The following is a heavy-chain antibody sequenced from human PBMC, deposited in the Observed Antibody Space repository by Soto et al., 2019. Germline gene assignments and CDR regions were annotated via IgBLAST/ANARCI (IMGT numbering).Heavy chain of an antibody. Sequence: QVQRVQSGAEVKKPGASVKVSCKASGYTFASYGISWVRQAPGQGLEWMGWISAYNGNTNYAQKLQGRVTMPTDTSPRPAYMELRSLRSDDTAVYYCARATYGSGAGYWGQGTLVTVSS. CDR1: GYTFASYG. D-gene: IGHD3-10*01. CDR2: ISAYNGNT. CDR3: ARATYGSGAGY. J-gene: IGHJ4*02. V-gene: IGHV1-18*01.